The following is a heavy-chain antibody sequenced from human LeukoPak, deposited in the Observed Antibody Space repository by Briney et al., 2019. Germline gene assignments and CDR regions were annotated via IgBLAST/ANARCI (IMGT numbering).Heavy chain of an antibody. Sequence: GGSLRLSCAASGFTLSSCAMSWVRQAPGKGLEWVSAISTSGGRTFYADSVKGRFTISRDNSKNTLYLQMNSLKAEDTAIYYCAKDPTDFDSSGQTYFDYWGQGTLVTVSS. J-gene: IGHJ4*02. V-gene: IGHV3-23*01. CDR2: ISTSGGRT. D-gene: IGHD3-22*01. CDR3: AKDPTDFDSSGQTYFDY. CDR1: GFTLSSCA.